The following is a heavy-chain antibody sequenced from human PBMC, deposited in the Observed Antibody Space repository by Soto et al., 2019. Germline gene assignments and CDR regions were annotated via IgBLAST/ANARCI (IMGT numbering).Heavy chain of an antibody. Sequence: GGSLRLSCAASGFTFSSFWMHWVRQAPGKGLVWVSRINYDGSSTTYADSVKGRFTISRDNAKNTLYLQMNSLRAEDTAVYYCGRGSHGYSIDYWGQGTLVTVSS. CDR2: INYDGSST. CDR1: GFTFSSFW. V-gene: IGHV3-74*01. J-gene: IGHJ4*02. CDR3: GRGSHGYSIDY. D-gene: IGHD5-18*01.